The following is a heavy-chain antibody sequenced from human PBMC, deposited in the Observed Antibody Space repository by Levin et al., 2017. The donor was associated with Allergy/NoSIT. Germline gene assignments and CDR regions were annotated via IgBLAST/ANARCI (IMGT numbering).Heavy chain of an antibody. V-gene: IGHV3-23*01. Sequence: GGSLRLSCAASGFTFSSYAMSWVRQAPGKGLEWVSAISDSGASTFYADSVKGRFTISRDNSKNTLDLQMESLRAEDTAVYFCARDNRQEVVTGVWFDPWGQGTLVTVSS. CDR3: ARDNRQEVVTGVWFDP. D-gene: IGHD4-23*01. CDR1: GFTFSSYA. J-gene: IGHJ5*02. CDR2: ISDSGAST.